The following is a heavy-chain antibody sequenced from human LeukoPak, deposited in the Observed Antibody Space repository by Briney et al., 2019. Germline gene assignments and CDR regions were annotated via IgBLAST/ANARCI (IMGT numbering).Heavy chain of an antibody. D-gene: IGHD2-15*01. J-gene: IGHJ6*02. CDR1: GFTFSSYG. CDR2: ISSSSSTI. V-gene: IGHV3-48*01. Sequence: PGGSLRLSCAASGFTFSSYGMNWVRQAPGKGLEWVSYISSSSSTIYYADSVKGRFTISRDNAKNSLYLQMNSLRAEDTAVYYCARDGSEWIHYGMDVWGQGTTVTVSS. CDR3: ARDGSEWIHYGMDV.